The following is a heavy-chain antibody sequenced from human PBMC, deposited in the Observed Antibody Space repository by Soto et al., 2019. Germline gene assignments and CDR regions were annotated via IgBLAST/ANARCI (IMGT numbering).Heavy chain of an antibody. Sequence: EVQLVESGGGLVQPGGSLRLSCAASGFTFSTYWMHWVRQAPGKGLVWVSRINEDGSTINYADSVKGRFTISRDNAKNACYLEVNGLGAEDTVVYYGPIDMGGRGGYWGQGTLVTVSS. CDR1: GFTFSTYW. J-gene: IGHJ4*02. CDR2: INEDGSTI. D-gene: IGHD3-16*01. V-gene: IGHV3-74*01. CDR3: PIDMGGRGGY.